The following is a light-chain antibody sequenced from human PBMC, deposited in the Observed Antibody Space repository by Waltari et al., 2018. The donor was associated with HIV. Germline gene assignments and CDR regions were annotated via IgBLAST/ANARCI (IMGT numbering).Light chain of an antibody. V-gene: IGKV3D-15*01. CDR2: GAS. CDR1: QNIGSY. CDR3: HQYNDWPRCT. Sequence: VLLTQSPVTLSVSPGDSVTLSCRASQNIGSYLAWYQQKTGQPPSLLVYGASIRAPGIPARFTGSGSGTDFNLIIDGLQPDDCAVYYCHQYNDWPRCTFGQGTKVEIK. J-gene: IGKJ2*02.